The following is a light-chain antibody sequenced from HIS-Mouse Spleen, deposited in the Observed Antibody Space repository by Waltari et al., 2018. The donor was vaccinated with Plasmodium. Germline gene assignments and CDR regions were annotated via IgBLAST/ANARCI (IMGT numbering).Light chain of an antibody. CDR3: QQRSNWPPLT. V-gene: IGKV3-11*01. CDR1: QRVSTY. CDR2: DAS. J-gene: IGKJ4*01. Sequence: EIVLTQSPATLSLSHGERATLSCRASQRVSTYLAWYQQKPGQAPRLLIYDASNRATGIPARFSGRGSGTDFTLTISSLEPEDFAVYYCQQRSNWPPLTFGGGTKVEIK.